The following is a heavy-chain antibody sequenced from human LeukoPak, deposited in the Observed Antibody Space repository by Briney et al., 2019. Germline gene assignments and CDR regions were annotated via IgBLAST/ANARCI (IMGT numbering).Heavy chain of an antibody. Sequence: SETLSLTCTVSGGSISSGDYYWSWIRQPPGKGLEWIWYIYYSGSTNYNPPLKSRVTISVDTSKNQFSLKLSSVTAADTAVYYCARAKFGAFDYWGQGTLVTVSS. D-gene: IGHD3-10*01. J-gene: IGHJ4*02. V-gene: IGHV4-61*08. CDR2: IYYSGST. CDR3: ARAKFGAFDY. CDR1: GGSISSGDYY.